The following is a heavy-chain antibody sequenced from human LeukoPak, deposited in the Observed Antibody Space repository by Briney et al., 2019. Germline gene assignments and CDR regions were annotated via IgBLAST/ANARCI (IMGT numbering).Heavy chain of an antibody. V-gene: IGHV4-59*01. D-gene: IGHD1-7*01. CDR3: ARGPVGGTTYNDGDAFDI. Sequence: PSETLSLTCTVSGGSISRYYWSWIRQPPGKGLEWIGYIYYSGSTNYNPSLKSRVTISVDTSKSQFSLKLSSVTAADTAVYYCARGPVGGTTYNDGDAFDIWGQGTMVTVSS. J-gene: IGHJ3*02. CDR1: GGSISRYY. CDR2: IYYSGST.